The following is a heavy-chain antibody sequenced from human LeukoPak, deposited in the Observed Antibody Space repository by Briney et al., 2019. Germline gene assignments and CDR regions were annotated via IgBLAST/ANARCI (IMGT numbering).Heavy chain of an antibody. CDR1: GRSFSGYY. V-gene: IGHV4-34*01. J-gene: IGHJ6*03. Sequence: SETLSLTCAVYGRSFSGYYWSWIRQPPGKGLEWIGEINHSGSTNYNPSLKSRVTISVDTSKNQFSLKLSSVTAADTAVYYCARGKRITMVRGVLQGYYYMDVWGKGTTVTVSS. CDR3: ARGKRITMVRGVLQGYYYMDV. CDR2: INHSGST. D-gene: IGHD3-10*01.